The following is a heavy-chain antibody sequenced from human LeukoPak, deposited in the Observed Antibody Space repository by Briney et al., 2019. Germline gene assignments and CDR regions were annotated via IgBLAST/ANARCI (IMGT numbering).Heavy chain of an antibody. J-gene: IGHJ6*02. V-gene: IGHV3-7*01. CDR3: ARDLAVAGPGGYYYYGMDV. CDR2: IKQDGSEK. D-gene: IGHD6-19*01. CDR1: GFTFSSYW. Sequence: PGGSLRLSCAASGFTFSSYWMSWVRQALGRGLEWVANIKQDGSEKYYVDSVKGRFTISRDNAKNSRYLQMNSLRAEDTAVYYCARDLAVAGPGGYYYYGMDVWGQGTTVTVSS.